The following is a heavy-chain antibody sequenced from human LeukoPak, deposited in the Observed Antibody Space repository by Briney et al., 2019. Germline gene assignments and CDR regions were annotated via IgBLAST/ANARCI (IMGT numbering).Heavy chain of an antibody. D-gene: IGHD2/OR15-2a*01. CDR1: GFGFGAYA. CDR3: AKGKGGTSFNYCFDY. CDR2: IHNDAATT. J-gene: IGHJ4*02. Sequence: HLGASLRLSCAASGFGFGAYAMIWVRQAPGKGLEWVSLIHNDAATTYYADSVRGRFTVSRDNSKNTLYLEMNSLRAEDTAVYYCAKGKGGTSFNYCFDYWGQGTPVSVSS. V-gene: IGHV3-23*03.